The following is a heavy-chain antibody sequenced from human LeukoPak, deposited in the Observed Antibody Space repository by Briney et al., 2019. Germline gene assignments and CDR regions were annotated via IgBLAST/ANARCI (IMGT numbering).Heavy chain of an antibody. J-gene: IGHJ4*02. V-gene: IGHV3-48*01. CDR3: ARIRYGDYFDY. D-gene: IGHD4-17*01. CDR2: ISSSSSTI. Sequence: PGGSLRLSCAASGFTFSSYSMNWVRQAPGKGLEWVSYISSSSSTIYYADSVKGRFTISRDNAKNSLYLQMNSLRAEDTGVYYCARIRYGDYFDYWGQGTLVTVSS. CDR1: GFTFSSYS.